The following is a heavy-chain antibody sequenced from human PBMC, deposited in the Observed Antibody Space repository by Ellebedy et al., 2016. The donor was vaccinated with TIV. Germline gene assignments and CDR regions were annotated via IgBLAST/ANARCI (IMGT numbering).Heavy chain of an antibody. CDR1: GGSISSSSYY. J-gene: IGHJ3*02. CDR3: ARANWELGDAFDI. Sequence: SETLSLXXTVSGGSISSSSYYWGWIRQPPGKGLEWIGSIYYSGTTYYNPSLKSRVTISLDTSKNQFSLKLNSVTAADTAIYYCARANWELGDAFDIWGQGTTVTVS. D-gene: IGHD7-27*01. V-gene: IGHV4-39*07. CDR2: IYYSGTT.